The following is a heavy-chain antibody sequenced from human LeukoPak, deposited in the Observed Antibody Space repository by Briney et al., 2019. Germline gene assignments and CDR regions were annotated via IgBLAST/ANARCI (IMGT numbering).Heavy chain of an antibody. V-gene: IGHV1-58*02. CDR3: AAVFGSGYYYYFDY. CDR2: LAVGSGNT. J-gene: IGHJ4*02. D-gene: IGHD3-22*01. CDR1: GFSFSSSS. Sequence: SVKVSCKASGFSFSSSSMQWVRQARGQRLEWIGWLAVGSGNTNYAQKFQGRVIITRDMSTSTAYMELSSLRSEDTALYYCAAVFGSGYYYYFDYWGQGSLVTVST.